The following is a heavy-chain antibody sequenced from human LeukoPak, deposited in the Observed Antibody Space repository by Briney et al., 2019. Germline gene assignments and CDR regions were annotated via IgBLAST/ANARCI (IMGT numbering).Heavy chain of an antibody. Sequence: TSETLSLTCTVSGGSITNYYWSWIRQPPGKGLEWIGYIYYSGSTNYNPSLKRRVTLSVDTSRNQFALSLRSMTAADTAVYYCARTEPSGTTSHWGQGTLVTVSS. CDR3: ARTEPSGTTSH. CDR1: GGSITNYY. V-gene: IGHV4-59*01. J-gene: IGHJ4*02. CDR2: IYYSGST. D-gene: IGHD1-1*01.